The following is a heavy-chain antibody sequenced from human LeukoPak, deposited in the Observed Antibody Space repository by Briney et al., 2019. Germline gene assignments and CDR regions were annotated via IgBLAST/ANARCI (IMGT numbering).Heavy chain of an antibody. V-gene: IGHV3-74*01. D-gene: IGHD3-10*01. CDR3: VLMVWG. CDR2: INNDGSIT. CDR1: GFIFSNHY. J-gene: IGHJ4*02. Sequence: PGGSLRLSCAVSGFIFSNHYMHWVRQAPGKGLVWVSRINNDGSITSYADFVKGRFTISRDNAKNTLYLQMKSLRAEDTAVYYCVLMVWGGGQGTLVTVSS.